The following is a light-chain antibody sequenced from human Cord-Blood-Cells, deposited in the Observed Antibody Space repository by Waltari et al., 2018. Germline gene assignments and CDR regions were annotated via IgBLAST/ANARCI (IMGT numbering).Light chain of an antibody. CDR3: EQYNNWPPLT. CDR2: GAS. CDR1: QSVSSN. J-gene: IGKJ4*01. Sequence: ELLMTPSPATLSVPPGERATLSCGASQSVSSNLAWYQQTPGQAPRLLIYGASTRATGIPARFSGSGSGTEFTLTISSLQSEDFAVYYCEQYNNWPPLTFGGGTKVEIK. V-gene: IGKV3-15*01.